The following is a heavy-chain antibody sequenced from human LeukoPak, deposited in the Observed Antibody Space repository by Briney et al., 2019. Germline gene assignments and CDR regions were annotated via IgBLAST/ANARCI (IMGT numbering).Heavy chain of an antibody. CDR1: GGSISSYY. V-gene: IGHV4-59*12. CDR3: ARDPISHPFDY. J-gene: IGHJ4*02. CDR2: IYYSGST. Sequence: SETLSLTCTVSGGSISSYYWSWIRQPPGKGLEWIGYIYYSGSTNYNPSLKSRVTISVDTSKNQFSLKLSSVTAADTAVYYCARDPISHPFDYWGQGTLVTVSS.